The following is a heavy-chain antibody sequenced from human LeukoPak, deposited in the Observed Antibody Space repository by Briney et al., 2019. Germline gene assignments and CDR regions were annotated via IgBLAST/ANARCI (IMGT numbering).Heavy chain of an antibody. V-gene: IGHV3-48*03. D-gene: IGHD3-16*01. CDR2: ISSSGSTI. Sequence: GGSLRLSCAASGFTFSSYEMNWVRQAPGKGLEWVSYISSSGSTIYYADPVKGRFTISRDNAKNSLYLQMNSLRAEDTAVYYCARDPGWGNYFDYWGQGTLVTVSS. CDR3: ARDPGWGNYFDY. CDR1: GFTFSSYE. J-gene: IGHJ4*02.